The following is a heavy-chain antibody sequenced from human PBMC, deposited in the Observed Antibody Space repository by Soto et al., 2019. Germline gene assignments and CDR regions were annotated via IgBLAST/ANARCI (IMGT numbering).Heavy chain of an antibody. Sequence: SLSLTCAVSGGSISSGGYSWSWIRQPPGKGLEWIGYIYHSGSTYYNPCLKSRVTISVDRSKNQFSLRLSSVSAADTAVYYCASTPRAYCGGACSIDYWGQGTLVTVSS. V-gene: IGHV4-30-2*01. J-gene: IGHJ4*02. D-gene: IGHD2-21*02. CDR3: ASTPRAYCGGACSIDY. CDR1: GGSISSGGYS. CDR2: IYHSGST.